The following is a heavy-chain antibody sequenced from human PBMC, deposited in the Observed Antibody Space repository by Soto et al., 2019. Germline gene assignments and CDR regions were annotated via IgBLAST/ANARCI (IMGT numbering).Heavy chain of an antibody. Sequence: ASGYTFTSYGISWVRQAPGQGLEWMGWISAYNGNTNYAQKLQGRVTMTTDTSTSTAYMELRSLRSDDTAVYYCARDRGSSWYVGIYYYYGMDVWGQGXTVTVSS. V-gene: IGHV1-18*01. CDR3: ARDRGSSWYVGIYYYYGMDV. CDR1: GYTFTSYG. J-gene: IGHJ6*02. CDR2: ISAYNGNT. D-gene: IGHD6-13*01.